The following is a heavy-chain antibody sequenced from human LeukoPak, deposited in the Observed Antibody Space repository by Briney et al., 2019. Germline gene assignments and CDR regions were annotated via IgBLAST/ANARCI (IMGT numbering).Heavy chain of an antibody. CDR3: VRISMGYYDY. CDR1: GFTFSSYA. CDR2: ISSNGDNT. Sequence: PGGSLRLSCSASGFTFSSYAIHWVRQAPGKRLEYVSAISSNGDNTFYGDSVKGRFTISRDNSKNTLYLQMSSLRAEDTAVYYCVRISMGYYDYWGQGTLVTVSS. J-gene: IGHJ4*02. V-gene: IGHV3-64D*06. D-gene: IGHD2/OR15-2a*01.